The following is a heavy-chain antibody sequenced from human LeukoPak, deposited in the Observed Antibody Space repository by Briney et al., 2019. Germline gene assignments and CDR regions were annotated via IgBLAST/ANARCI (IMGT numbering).Heavy chain of an antibody. CDR1: GFTFSTYW. D-gene: IGHD6-19*01. CDR3: ARERAVADIEY. J-gene: IGHJ4*02. CDR2: IKQDGSEK. V-gene: IGHV3-7*01. Sequence: GSLRLSCAASGFTFSTYWIIWVRQAPGKGLEWVANIKQDGSEKYYVDSVKGRFTISRDNAKNSLYLQMNSLRAEDTAVYYCARERAVADIEYWGQGNLVTVSS.